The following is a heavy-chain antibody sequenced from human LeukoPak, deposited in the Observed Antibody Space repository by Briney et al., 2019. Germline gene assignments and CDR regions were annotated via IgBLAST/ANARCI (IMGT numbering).Heavy chain of an antibody. V-gene: IGHV3-21*01. J-gene: IGHJ5*02. D-gene: IGHD2/OR15-2a*01. CDR2: MSSSSRYI. CDR1: GFTLSSYS. CDR3: VRVRTTNWFDP. Sequence: GGSLRLSCAASGFTLSSYSMNWVRQAPGKGLEWVSCMSSSSRYIYYADSVKGRFTISRDNANNSLYLQMSSLRAEDTAVYYCVRVRTTNWFDPWGRGTVVTVSS.